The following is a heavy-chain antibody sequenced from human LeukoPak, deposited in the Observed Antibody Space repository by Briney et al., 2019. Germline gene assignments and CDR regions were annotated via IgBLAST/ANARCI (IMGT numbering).Heavy chain of an antibody. J-gene: IGHJ4*02. CDR1: GGTFSSYA. CDR3: ARTDYYDSSGYYGDY. V-gene: IGHV1-69*13. CDR2: IIPIFGTA. Sequence: GASVKVSCKASGGTFSSYAISWVRQAPGQGLEWMGGIIPIFGTANYAQKFQGRVTITADESTSTAYMELSSLRSEDTAVYYCARTDYYDSSGYYGDYWGQGTLVTVSS. D-gene: IGHD3-22*01.